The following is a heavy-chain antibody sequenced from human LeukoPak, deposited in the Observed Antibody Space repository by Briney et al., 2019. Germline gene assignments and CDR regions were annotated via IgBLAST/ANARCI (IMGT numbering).Heavy chain of an antibody. CDR3: AHTPPYSSSWHPLFY. CDR1: GLSLSTHGVG. V-gene: IGHV2-5*02. Sequence: SGPTLVNPTQTLTLTCTFSGLSLSTHGVGVGWIRQPPGKALEWLAFIYWDNDKRNSPSLKSRLTITKDTSKNQVVLTMTNMDPVDTATYYCAHTPPYSSSWHPLFYWGQGTLVTVSS. J-gene: IGHJ4*02. CDR2: IYWDNDK. D-gene: IGHD6-13*01.